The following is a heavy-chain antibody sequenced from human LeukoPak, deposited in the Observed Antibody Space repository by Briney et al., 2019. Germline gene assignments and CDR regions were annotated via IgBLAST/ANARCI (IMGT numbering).Heavy chain of an antibody. V-gene: IGHV3-23*01. D-gene: IGHD6-19*01. CDR3: AKPYSSGWWYFDY. CDR1: GFTFRSYA. CDR2: IGGSGGST. J-gene: IGHJ4*02. Sequence: PGGSLRLSCAASGFTFRSYAMSWVRQAPGKGLEWVSSIGGSGGSTDYADSVKGRFTISRDNSKNTLFLQMNSLGAEDTAVYYCAKPYSSGWWYFDYWGQGTLVTVSS.